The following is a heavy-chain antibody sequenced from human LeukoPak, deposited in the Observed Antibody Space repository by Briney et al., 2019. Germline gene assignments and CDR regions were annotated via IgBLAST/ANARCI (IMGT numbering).Heavy chain of an antibody. CDR2: IYYSGST. Sequence: SETLSLTCTVSGGSISSNDYYWGWIRQPPGKGLEWIGSIYYSGSTYFNPSLKSRVTISVDTSKNQFSLKLSSVTAGDTAVYYCARHSGCGSGGPLDYWGQGPLVTVSS. D-gene: IGHD3-10*01. CDR3: ARHSGCGSGGPLDY. J-gene: IGHJ4*02. V-gene: IGHV4-39*01. CDR1: GGSISSNDYY.